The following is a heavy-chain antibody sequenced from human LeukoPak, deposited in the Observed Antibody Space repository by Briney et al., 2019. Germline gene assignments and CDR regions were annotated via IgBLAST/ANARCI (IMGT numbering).Heavy chain of an antibody. V-gene: IGHV1-69*05. Sequence: ASVKVSCTASGGTFSSYAISWVRQAPGQGLEWMGGIIPIFGTANYAQKFQGRVTITTDESTSTAYMELSSLRSEDTAVYYCARGTTGYYYYYMDVWGKGTTVTVSS. CDR1: GGTFSSYA. J-gene: IGHJ6*03. D-gene: IGHD1-1*01. CDR2: IIPIFGTA. CDR3: ARGTTGYYYYYMDV.